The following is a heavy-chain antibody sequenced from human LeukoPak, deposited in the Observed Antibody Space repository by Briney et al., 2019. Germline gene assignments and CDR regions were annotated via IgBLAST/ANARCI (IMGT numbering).Heavy chain of an antibody. CDR2: ISGSSGST. CDR1: GFTFSNYA. D-gene: IGHD3-16*02. J-gene: IGHJ3*02. CDR3: AKDRDYVWGSYRYLDAFDI. Sequence: GGSLRLSCAASGFTFSNYAMTWVRQAPGKGLECVSAISGSSGSTYYADSAKGRFTVSRDNSKNTLYLQMNSLRAEDTAVYYCAKDRDYVWGSYRYLDAFDIWGQGTMVTVSS. V-gene: IGHV3-23*01.